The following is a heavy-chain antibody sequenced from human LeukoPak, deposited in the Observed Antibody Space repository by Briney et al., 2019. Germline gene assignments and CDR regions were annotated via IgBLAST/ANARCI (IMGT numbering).Heavy chain of an antibody. J-gene: IGHJ6*03. CDR3: ARDDSYGTYYYYYMDV. D-gene: IGHD5-18*01. CDR2: IYTSGST. Sequence: SETLSLTFTVSGGSISSGSYYWSWIRQPAGKGLEWIGRIYTSGSTNYNPSLKSRVTISVDTSKNQFSLKLSSVTAADTAVYYCARDDSYGTYYYYYMDVWGQGTTVTVSS. CDR1: GGSISSGSYY. V-gene: IGHV4-61*02.